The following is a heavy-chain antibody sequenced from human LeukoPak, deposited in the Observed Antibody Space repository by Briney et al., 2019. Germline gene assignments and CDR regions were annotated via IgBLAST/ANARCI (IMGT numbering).Heavy chain of an antibody. CDR1: GFTFSSYS. Sequence: PGGSLRLSCAASGFTFSSYSMNWVRQAPGKGLEWVSYISSSSSTIYYADSVKGRFTISRDNAKNSLYLQMNSLRAEDTAVYYCARAARHIVVVTAIRAYYYYMDVWGKGTTVTVSS. CDR3: ARAARHIVVVTAIRAYYYYMDV. J-gene: IGHJ6*03. D-gene: IGHD2-21*02. CDR2: ISSSSSTI. V-gene: IGHV3-48*01.